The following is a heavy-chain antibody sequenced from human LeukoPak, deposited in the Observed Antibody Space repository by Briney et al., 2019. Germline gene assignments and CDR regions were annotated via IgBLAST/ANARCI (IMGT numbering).Heavy chain of an antibody. Sequence: ASVRVSCTASGYTFTDCYLHWVRLAPGQGLEWMGWISPKTGGTHYAQKVQGRVTMTRDRANSTVFMELSRLRSDDTAVYYCARGLYRTRHDPWGQGTLVSVSS. D-gene: IGHD3-16*02. V-gene: IGHV1-2*02. CDR3: ARGLYRTRHDP. CDR2: ISPKTGGT. J-gene: IGHJ5*02. CDR1: GYTFTDCY.